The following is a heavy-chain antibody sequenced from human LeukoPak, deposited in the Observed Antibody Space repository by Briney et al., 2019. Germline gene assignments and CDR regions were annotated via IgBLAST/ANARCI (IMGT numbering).Heavy chain of an antibody. CDR2: IIPIFGTA. D-gene: IGHD2-2*01. CDR1: GGTFSSYA. CDR3: AVRYCSSTSCYSNDASDI. J-gene: IGHJ3*02. V-gene: IGHV1-69*06. Sequence: GSSVKVSCKASGGTFSSYAVSWVRQAPGQGLEWMGGIIPIFGTANYAQKFQGRVTITADKSTSTAYMELSSLRSEDTAVYYCAVRYCSSTSCYSNDASDIWGQGTMVTVSS.